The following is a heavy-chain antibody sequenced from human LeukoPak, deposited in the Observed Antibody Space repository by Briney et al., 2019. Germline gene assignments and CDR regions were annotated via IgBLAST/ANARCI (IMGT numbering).Heavy chain of an antibody. J-gene: IGHJ4*02. CDR3: TTDPPRWLQIIH. CDR1: GFTFSNAW. Sequence: GGSLRLSCAASGFTFSNAWMSWVRQAPGKGLEWVGRIKSKTDGGTTDYAAPVKGRFTISRDDSKNTLYLQMNSLKTEDTAVYYCTTDPPRWLQIIHWGQGTLVTVSS. CDR2: IKSKTDGGTT. V-gene: IGHV3-15*01. D-gene: IGHD5-24*01.